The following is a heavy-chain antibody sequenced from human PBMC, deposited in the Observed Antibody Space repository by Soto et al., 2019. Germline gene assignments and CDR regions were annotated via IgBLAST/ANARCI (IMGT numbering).Heavy chain of an antibody. J-gene: IGHJ4*02. CDR3: TRPDCYDILTGSDFDY. CDR1: GFTFSSYG. D-gene: IGHD3-9*01. Sequence: PGGCLRLSCAASGFTFSSYGMHWVRQAPGKGLEWVAVIWYDGSNKYYADSVKGRFTISRDNSKNTLYLQMNSLRAEDTAVYYCTRPDCYDILTGSDFDYWGQGTLVTVSS. CDR2: IWYDGSNK. V-gene: IGHV3-33*01.